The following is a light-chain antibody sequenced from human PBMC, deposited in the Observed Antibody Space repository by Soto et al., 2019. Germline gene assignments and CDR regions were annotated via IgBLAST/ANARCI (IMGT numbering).Light chain of an antibody. V-gene: IGKV3-20*01. CDR2: GAS. J-gene: IGKJ1*01. CDR3: PQYGSSGT. CDR1: QSVSSY. Sequence: EIVLTQSPATLSLSPGERATLSCRASQSVSSYLAWYQQKPGQAPRLLIYGASNRATGIPDRFSGSGSGTDFTLTISRLEPEDFAVYYCPQYGSSGTFGQGTKVEIK.